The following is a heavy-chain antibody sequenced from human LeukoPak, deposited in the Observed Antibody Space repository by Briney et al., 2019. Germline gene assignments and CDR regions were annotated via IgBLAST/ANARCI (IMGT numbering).Heavy chain of an antibody. CDR3: ARGDDTYYDFWSGQLDY. CDR1: GGSVSSGSYY. D-gene: IGHD3-3*01. V-gene: IGHV4-61*01. J-gene: IGHJ4*02. Sequence: SETLSLTCTVSGGSVSSGSYYWSWIRQPPGKGLEWIGYIYYSGSTNYNPSLKSRVTISVDTSKNQFSLKLSSVTAADTAVYYCARGDDTYYDFWSGQLDYWGQGTLVTVSS. CDR2: IYYSGST.